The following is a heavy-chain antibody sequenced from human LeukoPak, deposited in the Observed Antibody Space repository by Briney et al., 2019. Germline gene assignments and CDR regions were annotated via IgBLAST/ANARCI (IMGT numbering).Heavy chain of an antibody. J-gene: IGHJ4*02. D-gene: IGHD6-19*01. CDR2: IRSKANSYAT. V-gene: IGHV3-73*01. CDR1: GFTFSGSA. Sequence: PGGSLRLSCAASGFTFSGSAMHWVRQASGKGLEWVGRIRSKANSYATAYAASVKGRFTISRDDSKNTAYLQMNSLKTEDTAVYYCTRRGIAVAGEFDYWGQGTLVTVSS. CDR3: TRRGIAVAGEFDY.